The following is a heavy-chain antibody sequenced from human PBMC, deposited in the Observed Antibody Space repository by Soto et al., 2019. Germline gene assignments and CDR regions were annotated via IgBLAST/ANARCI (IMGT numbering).Heavy chain of an antibody. CDR3: ARQDDFWSGSNWFDP. CDR1: GGSISSTSDF. D-gene: IGHD3-3*01. V-gene: IGHV4-39*01. Sequence: SETLSLTCTVSGGSISSTSDFWAWVRQPPGRGLQWIGNVHYSGTTYYDPSLKSRVIISGDTSKDHFSLKLTSVTAADTAVYYCARQDDFWSGSNWFDPWGQGTLVTVS. CDR2: VHYSGTT. J-gene: IGHJ5*02.